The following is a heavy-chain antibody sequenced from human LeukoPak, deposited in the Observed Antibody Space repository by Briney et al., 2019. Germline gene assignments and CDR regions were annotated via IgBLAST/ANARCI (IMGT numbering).Heavy chain of an antibody. V-gene: IGHV1-8*01. Sequence: ASVKVSCKASGYTFTSYDINWVRQATGRGLEWMGWMNPNSGNTGYAQKFQGRVTMTRSTSISTAYMERSSLRSEDTAVYYCARGGRFGGVSPDFDYWGQGTLVTVSS. J-gene: IGHJ4*02. CDR3: ARGGRFGGVSPDFDY. CDR2: MNPNSGNT. CDR1: GYTFTSYD. D-gene: IGHD3-16*01.